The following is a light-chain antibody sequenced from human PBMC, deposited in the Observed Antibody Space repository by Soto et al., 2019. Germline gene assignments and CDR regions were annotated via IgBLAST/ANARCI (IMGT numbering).Light chain of an antibody. J-gene: IGKJ4*01. CDR2: AAS. Sequence: IHLTHSPSSLSASVGDRVTITCRASQGISSYLAWYQQKPGKAPKLLIYAASTLQSGVPSRFSGSGSGTDFTLTISSLQPEDFAVYYCQQLNDYPLTFGGGTKVDIK. V-gene: IGKV1-9*01. CDR3: QQLNDYPLT. CDR1: QGISSY.